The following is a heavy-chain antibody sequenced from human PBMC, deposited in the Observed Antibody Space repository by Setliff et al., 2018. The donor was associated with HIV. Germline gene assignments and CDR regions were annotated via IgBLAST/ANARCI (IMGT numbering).Heavy chain of an antibody. D-gene: IGHD2-2*01. CDR3: ARTDTSNFDY. J-gene: IGHJ4*02. CDR1: GYSISSGYY. V-gene: IGHV4-38-2*01. CDR2: VYHRGNT. Sequence: PSETLSLTCAVSGYSISSGYYWGWIRQPPGKGLEWIGTVYHRGNTYDSPSLKSRVTISVDTSKNQFPLKLNSVTVADTAVYYCARTDTSNFDYWGQGTLVTVSS.